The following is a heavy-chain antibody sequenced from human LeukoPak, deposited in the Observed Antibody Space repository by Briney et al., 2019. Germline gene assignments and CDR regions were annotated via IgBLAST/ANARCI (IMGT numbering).Heavy chain of an antibody. Sequence: SQTLSLTCTVSAGSISSAGYHWSWIRQPAGKGLEWIGRIYSSGSTNYNPSLKSRVTISVDTSKNQFSLKLSSVTAADTAVYYCARESWHLRTNYYYGMDVWGQGTTVTVSS. CDR3: ARESWHLRTNYYYGMDV. D-gene: IGHD1-14*01. CDR1: AGSISSAGYH. V-gene: IGHV4-61*02. J-gene: IGHJ6*02. CDR2: IYSSGST.